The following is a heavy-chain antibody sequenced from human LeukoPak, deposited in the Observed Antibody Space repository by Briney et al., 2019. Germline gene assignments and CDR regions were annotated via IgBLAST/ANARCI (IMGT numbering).Heavy chain of an antibody. V-gene: IGHV5-10-1*01. Sequence: GESLRISCKGSGYGFTSYWISWVRQMPGKGLEWMGRIDPSDSYTNYSPSFQGHVTISADKSISTAYLQWSSLKASDTAMYYCARFQYCSGGSCYNYFDYWGQGTLVTVSS. CDR2: IDPSDSYT. J-gene: IGHJ4*02. D-gene: IGHD2-15*01. CDR3: ARFQYCSGGSCYNYFDY. CDR1: GYGFTSYW.